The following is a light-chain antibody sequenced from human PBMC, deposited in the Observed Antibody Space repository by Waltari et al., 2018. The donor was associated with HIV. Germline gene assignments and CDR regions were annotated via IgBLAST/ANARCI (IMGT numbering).Light chain of an antibody. CDR1: QSLLHSDGHNY. CDR2: LGS. J-gene: IGKJ3*01. CDR3: MQALQTPFT. V-gene: IGKV2-28*01. Sequence: EIAMTQSPLSLPVTPGEPASISCTSSQSLLHSDGHNYLAWYLQKPGQSPQLLIYLGSNRASEVPDRFSGSGSGTDFTLKISRVEAEDVGVYYCMQALQTPFTFGPGTTVNIK.